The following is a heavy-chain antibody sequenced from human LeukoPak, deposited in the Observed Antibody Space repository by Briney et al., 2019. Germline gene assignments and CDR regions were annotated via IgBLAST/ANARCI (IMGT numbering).Heavy chain of an antibody. J-gene: IGHJ6*02. CDR2: IRSSASTI. Sequence: GGSLRLSCTASGFTFSGYGLNWVRQGPGKGLEWLSFIRSSASTIYYAHSVKGRFTTARDHARNSLYLQINSLRAEDTVSYYCAREGAGGSYHYVMHLWGQGTTVTVSS. V-gene: IGHV3-48*03. CDR3: AREGAGGSYHYVMHL. CDR1: GFTFSGYG. D-gene: IGHD1-26*01.